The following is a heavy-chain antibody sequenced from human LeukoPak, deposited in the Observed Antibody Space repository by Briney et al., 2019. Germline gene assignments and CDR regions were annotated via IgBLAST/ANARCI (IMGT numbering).Heavy chain of an antibody. Sequence: PSQTLSLTCTVSGGSITSGGYCWSWIRQHPGKGLQWIGYIHYSGSTHYNPSLKSRLTMSADTSRNQFSLKMSSVTAADTAVYYCATTYCSGGACLNWFDPWGQGTLVTVSS. CDR2: IHYSGST. CDR1: GGSITSGGYC. CDR3: ATTYCSGGACLNWFDP. V-gene: IGHV4-31*03. J-gene: IGHJ5*02. D-gene: IGHD2-15*01.